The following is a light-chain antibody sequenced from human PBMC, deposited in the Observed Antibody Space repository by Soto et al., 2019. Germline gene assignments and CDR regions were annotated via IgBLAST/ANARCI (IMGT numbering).Light chain of an antibody. CDR1: QRINSY. V-gene: IGKV1-39*01. Sequence: DIQMTQSPSSLSASVGDRVTMTCRASQRINSYVNWYQQKPGKAPKVLIYAASNLQSGVPSRFSGSGSGTEFTLTINSLQPEDFATYYCQQSSGSPRTFGQGTKLEIK. J-gene: IGKJ2*02. CDR2: AAS. CDR3: QQSSGSPRT.